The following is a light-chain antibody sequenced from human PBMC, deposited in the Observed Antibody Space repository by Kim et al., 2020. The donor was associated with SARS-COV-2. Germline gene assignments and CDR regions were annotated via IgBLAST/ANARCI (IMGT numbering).Light chain of an antibody. CDR3: QQRSNWPIT. CDR1: RSVSSQ. Sequence: LCPGERPPHSCRARRSVSSQLAWYQQKPGQAPRRLLHDTSNRATGIPARFCCSGSGADFTLTISSLEPEDFAVYYCQQRSNWPITFGQGTRLEIK. CDR2: DTS. J-gene: IGKJ5*01. V-gene: IGKV3-11*01.